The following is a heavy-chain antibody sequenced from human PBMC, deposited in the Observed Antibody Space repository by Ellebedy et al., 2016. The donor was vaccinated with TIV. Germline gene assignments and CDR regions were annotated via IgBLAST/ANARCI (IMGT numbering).Heavy chain of an antibody. V-gene: IGHV1-2*02. D-gene: IGHD6-19*01. J-gene: IGHJ4*02. CDR1: GYTFTGYY. CDR2: INPNSGGT. Sequence: ASVKVSCKASGYTFTGYYMHWVRQAPGQGLEWMGWINPNSGGTNYAQKFQGRVTMTRDTSISTAYMELSRLRSDDTAVYYCARDVGPALAVAYFDYWGQGTLVTVSS. CDR3: ARDVGPALAVAYFDY.